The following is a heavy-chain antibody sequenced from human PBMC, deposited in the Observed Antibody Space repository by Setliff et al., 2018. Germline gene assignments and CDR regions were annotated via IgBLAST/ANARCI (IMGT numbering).Heavy chain of an antibody. J-gene: IGHJ3*02. CDR3: ARIAEYDTLDI. V-gene: IGHV3-64*01. CDR1: GFAFSTYA. Sequence: PGGSLRLSCAASGFAFSTYAVSWVRQAPGKGLEYVSAISSNGGRLSYANSVKGRFTISRDVSTNTLYLQMGSLRVEDTAVYYCARIAEYDTLDIWGQGTMVTVSS. CDR2: ISSNGGRL.